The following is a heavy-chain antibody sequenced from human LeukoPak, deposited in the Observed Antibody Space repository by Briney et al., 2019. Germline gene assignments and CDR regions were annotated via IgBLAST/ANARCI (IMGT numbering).Heavy chain of an antibody. CDR1: GGTFSSYA. CDR3: ARDGYSSSSFTPFDY. J-gene: IGHJ4*02. V-gene: IGHV1-69*13. CDR2: IIPIFGTA. D-gene: IGHD6-6*01. Sequence: SVKVSCKAPGGTFSSYAISWVRQAPGQGLEWMGGIIPIFGTANYAQKFQGRVTITADESTSTAYMELSSLRSEDTAVYYCARDGYSSSSFTPFDYWGQGTLVTVSS.